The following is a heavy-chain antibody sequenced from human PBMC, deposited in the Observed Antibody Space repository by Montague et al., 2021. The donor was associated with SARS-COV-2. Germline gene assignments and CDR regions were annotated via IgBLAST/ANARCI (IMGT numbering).Heavy chain of an antibody. CDR3: ARSTVGTSHFDY. V-gene: IGHV4-39*01. D-gene: IGHD1-26*01. J-gene: IGHJ4*02. CDR2: VLSSGST. CDR1: GGSIFSNSFY. Sequence: SETLSLTCTVPGGSIFSNSFYWGWIRQSPGQGLEWIGNVLSSGSTFYNPSLRSRVTMSEDMSKNQFSLKLMSVTAADTAVYYCARSTVGTSHFDYWGQGTLVTVSS.